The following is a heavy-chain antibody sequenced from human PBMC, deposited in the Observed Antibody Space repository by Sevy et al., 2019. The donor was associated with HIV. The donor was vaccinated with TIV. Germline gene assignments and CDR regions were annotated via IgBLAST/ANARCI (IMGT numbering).Heavy chain of an antibody. J-gene: IGHJ6*02. D-gene: IGHD2-8*01. CDR3: ARGRKTTEEWLEELDYYYGLDV. CDR1: GFSLTTSD. Sequence: GGSLRLSCAASGFSLTTSDMHWVRQAPGKGLEWVAYVRNDGSNKYYADSVRDRFTISRDIPKNTLYLQMNSLRDEDTVSYYCARGRKTTEEWLEELDYYYGLDVWGQGTTVTVSS. V-gene: IGHV3-30*02. CDR2: VRNDGSNK.